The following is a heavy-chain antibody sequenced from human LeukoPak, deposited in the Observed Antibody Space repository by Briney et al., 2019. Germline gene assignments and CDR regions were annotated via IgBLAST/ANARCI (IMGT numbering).Heavy chain of an antibody. J-gene: IGHJ4*02. CDR1: GFTFSSYG. D-gene: IGHD6-6*01. V-gene: IGHV3-30*18. Sequence: QTGGSLRLSCAASGFTFSSYGMHWVRQAPGKGLEWVAVISYDGSNKYYADSVKGRFTISRDNSKNTLYLQMNSLRAEDTAVYYCAKWGPTQMSSIAARRFDYWGQGTLVTVSS. CDR2: ISYDGSNK. CDR3: AKWGPTQMSSIAARRFDY.